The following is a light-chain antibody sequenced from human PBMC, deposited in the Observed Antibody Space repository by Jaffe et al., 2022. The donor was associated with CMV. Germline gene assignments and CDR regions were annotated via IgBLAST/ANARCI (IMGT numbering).Light chain of an antibody. J-gene: IGKJ1*01. V-gene: IGKV1-12*01. Sequence: DIQMTQSPSSVSASVGDRVTITCRASQDIASWLAWYQQKPGRAPKLLISAASSLQSGVPPRFSGSGSGTDFTLTILSLQPEDFATYYCQQTNNFPPWTFGQGTKVEIK. CDR2: AAS. CDR3: QQTNNFPPWT. CDR1: QDIASW.